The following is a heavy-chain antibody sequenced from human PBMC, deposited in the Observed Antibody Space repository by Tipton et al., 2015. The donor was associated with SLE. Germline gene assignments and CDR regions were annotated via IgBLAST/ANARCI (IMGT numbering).Heavy chain of an antibody. CDR2: TSGSGWTT. Sequence: SLRLSCAASGFTFTTYAMSWVRQAPGKGLEWVSATSGSGWTTYYADSVKGRFTISRDNSKNTLYLQMNSLRAEDTAVYYCARGYSSSCDYWGQGTLVTVSS. V-gene: IGHV3-23*01. D-gene: IGHD6-13*01. CDR3: ARGYSSSCDY. J-gene: IGHJ4*02. CDR1: GFTFTTYA.